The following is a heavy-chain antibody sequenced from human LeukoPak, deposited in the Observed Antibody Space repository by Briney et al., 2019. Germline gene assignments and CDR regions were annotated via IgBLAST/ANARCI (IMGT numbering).Heavy chain of an antibody. J-gene: IGHJ5*02. Sequence: SETLSLTCAVYGGSFSGYYWSWIRQPRGKGLEWIGEINHSGSTNYNPSLKSRVTISVDTSKNQFSLKLSSVTAADTAVYYCARGGMWAAAGKTRWFDPWGQGTLVTVSS. CDR1: GGSFSGYY. V-gene: IGHV4-34*01. D-gene: IGHD6-13*01. CDR3: ARGGMWAAAGKTRWFDP. CDR2: INHSGST.